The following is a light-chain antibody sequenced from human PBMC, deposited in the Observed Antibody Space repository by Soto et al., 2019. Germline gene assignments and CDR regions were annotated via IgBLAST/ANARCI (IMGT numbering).Light chain of an antibody. CDR3: QQRSNWPPEFT. CDR2: DAF. CDR1: QSVSSN. J-gene: IGKJ2*01. Sequence: EIVMTQSPATLSVSPGERATLSCRASQSVSSNFAWYQQRPAQAPRLLIYDAFNRATGIPDRFSGSGSGTDFTLTISSLEPEDFAVYYCQQRSNWPPEFTFGQGTKLEI. V-gene: IGKV3-11*01.